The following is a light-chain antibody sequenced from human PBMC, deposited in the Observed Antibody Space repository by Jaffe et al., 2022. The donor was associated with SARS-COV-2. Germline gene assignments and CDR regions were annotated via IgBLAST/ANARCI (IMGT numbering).Light chain of an antibody. Sequence: EIALTQSPGTLSLSPGERATLSCRASQSVSSSYLAWYQQKPGQAPRLLIYATSVRATGIPDRFSGSGSGTDFTLTISRLVPEDFAVYSCQQYGSSPYTFGQGTKLEIK. CDR1: QSVSSSY. J-gene: IGKJ2*01. V-gene: IGKV3-20*01. CDR3: QQYGSSPYT. CDR2: ATS.